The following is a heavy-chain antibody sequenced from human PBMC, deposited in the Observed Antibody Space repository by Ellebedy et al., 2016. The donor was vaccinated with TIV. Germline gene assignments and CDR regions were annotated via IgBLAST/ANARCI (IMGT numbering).Heavy chain of an antibody. CDR2: IYSGRST. CDR3: ASRPGIEAGPLDY. J-gene: IGHJ4*02. Sequence: GESLKISCAASGVTVSSNYMSWVRQAPGKGLEWVSLIYSGRSTYYADSVKGRFTVPRDNSKNKLYLQMNSLRAEDTAVYYCASRPGIEAGPLDYWGQGTLVTVSS. CDR1: GVTVSSNY. D-gene: IGHD6-13*01. V-gene: IGHV3-53*01.